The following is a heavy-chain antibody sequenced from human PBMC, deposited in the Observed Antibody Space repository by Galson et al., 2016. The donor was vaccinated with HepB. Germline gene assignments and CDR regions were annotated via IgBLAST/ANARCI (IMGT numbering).Heavy chain of an antibody. CDR2: VIPIFDIA. J-gene: IGHJ6*04. V-gene: IGHV1-69*04. CDR1: GGTFSSYT. CDR3: AREGETYYDVLTGYNALKGRVGMDV. Sequence: SVKVSCKASGGTFSSYTLSWVRQAPGQGLEWMGRVIPIFDIAIYAQDFQNRVTISADKSTSTAYTYLSSLRSEDTAVYYCAREGETYYDVLTGYNALKGRVGMDVWGKGTTVTVSS. D-gene: IGHD3-9*01.